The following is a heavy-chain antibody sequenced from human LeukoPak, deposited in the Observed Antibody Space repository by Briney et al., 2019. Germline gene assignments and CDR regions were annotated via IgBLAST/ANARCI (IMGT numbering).Heavy chain of an antibody. CDR1: GFTFSSYG. CDR3: ARARYGDYVIDY. V-gene: IGHV3-33*01. CDR2: IWYDGSNK. D-gene: IGHD4-17*01. Sequence: GGSLRLSCAASGFTFSSYGMHWVRQAPGKGLEWVAVIWYDGSNKYYADSVKGRFTISRDKSKNTLYLQMNSLRAEDTAVYYCARARYGDYVIDYWGQGTLVTVSS. J-gene: IGHJ4*02.